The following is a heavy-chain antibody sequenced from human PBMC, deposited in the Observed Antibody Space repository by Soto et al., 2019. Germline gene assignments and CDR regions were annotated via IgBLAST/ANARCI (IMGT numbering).Heavy chain of an antibody. CDR2: IKSKTDGGTT. CDR3: TTDPYSYLYYFDY. J-gene: IGHJ4*02. D-gene: IGHD5-18*01. V-gene: IGHV3-15*07. Sequence: GGSLRLSCAASGFTFSNAWMNWVRQAPGKGLEWVGRIKSKTDGGTTDYAAPVKGRFTISRDDSKNTLYLQMNSLKTEDTAVDYCTTDPYSYLYYFDYWGQGTLVTVSS. CDR1: GFTFSNAW.